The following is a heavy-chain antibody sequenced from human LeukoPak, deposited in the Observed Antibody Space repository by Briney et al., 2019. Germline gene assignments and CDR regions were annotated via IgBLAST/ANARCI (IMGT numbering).Heavy chain of an antibody. CDR3: ARDHYGCSSTSCYPALGAFDI. V-gene: IGHV1-2*02. CDR1: GYAFTGYY. D-gene: IGHD2-2*01. CDR2: INPNSGGT. Sequence: ASVKVSCKASGYAFTGYYMRWVRQAPGQGLEWMGWINPNSGGTNYAQKFQGRVTMTRDTSISTAYMELSRLRSDDTAVYYCARDHYGCSSTSCYPALGAFDIWGQGTMVTVSS. J-gene: IGHJ3*02.